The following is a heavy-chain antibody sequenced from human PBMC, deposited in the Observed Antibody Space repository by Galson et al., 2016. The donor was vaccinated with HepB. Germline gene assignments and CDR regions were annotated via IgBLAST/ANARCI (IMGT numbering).Heavy chain of an antibody. V-gene: IGHV5-51*01. CDR2: IYPSDSDI. CDR3: ARVRQCNYGLEVFTP. D-gene: IGHD3-22*01. Sequence: QSGAEVKKPGESLRISCKASGYIFTTYWIAWVRQMPGKGLEWVAIIYPSDSDIRYSPSFQGHVTISADKSINTAYLQWSSLRASDTAIYYCARVRQCNYGLEVFTPWGQGPMVTVSS. CDR1: GYIFTTYW. J-gene: IGHJ3*01.